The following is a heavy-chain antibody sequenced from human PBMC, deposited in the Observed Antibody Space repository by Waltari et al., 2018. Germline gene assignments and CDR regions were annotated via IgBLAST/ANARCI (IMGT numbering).Heavy chain of an antibody. D-gene: IGHD6-13*01. CDR1: GYTFTDYY. CDR3: ATDPGIAAAGPEGDY. J-gene: IGHJ4*02. Sequence: EVQLVQSGAEVKKPGATVKISCKASGYTFTDYYIHWVQQAPGKGLEWMGRVDPEDGETIYAEKFQGRVTITADTSTDTAYMELSSLRSGDTAVYYCATDPGIAAAGPEGDYWGQGTLVTVSS. V-gene: IGHV1-69-2*01. CDR2: VDPEDGET.